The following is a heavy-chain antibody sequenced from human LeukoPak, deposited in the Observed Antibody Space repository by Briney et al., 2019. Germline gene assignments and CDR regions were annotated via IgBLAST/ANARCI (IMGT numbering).Heavy chain of an antibody. CDR1: GGTFSSYA. Sequence: GASVKVSCKASGGTFSSYAISWVRQAPGQGLEWMGGIIPMFGTANYAQKFQGRVTITADKSTSTAYMELSSLRSEDTAVYYCAREYNNILTGYHRKELYWYFDLWGRGTLVTVSS. CDR2: IIPMFGTA. CDR3: AREYNNILTGYHRKELYWYFDL. J-gene: IGHJ2*01. V-gene: IGHV1-69*06. D-gene: IGHD3-9*01.